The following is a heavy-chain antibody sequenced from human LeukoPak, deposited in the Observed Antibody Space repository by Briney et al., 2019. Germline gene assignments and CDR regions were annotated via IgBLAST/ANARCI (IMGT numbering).Heavy chain of an antibody. CDR2: ISYDGSNK. V-gene: IGHV3-30*04. J-gene: IGHJ6*03. D-gene: IGHD3-3*01. CDR1: GFTFSSYA. Sequence: PGGSLRLSCAASGFTFSSYAMHWVRQAPGKGLEWVAVISYDGSNKYYADSVKGRFTISRDNSKNTLYLQMNSLRAEDTAVYYCARVEWSPQTDYYYYMDVWGKGTTVTISS. CDR3: ARVEWSPQTDYYYYMDV.